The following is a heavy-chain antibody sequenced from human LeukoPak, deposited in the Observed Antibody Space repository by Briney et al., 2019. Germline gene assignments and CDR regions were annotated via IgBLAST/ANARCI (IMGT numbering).Heavy chain of an antibody. CDR2: INSDGSTT. CDR3: ARDSSTMVRGVFGI. CDR1: GFTFSSSW. V-gene: IGHV3-74*01. J-gene: IGHJ3*02. D-gene: IGHD3-10*01. Sequence: PGGSLRLSCAASGFTFSSSWMHWVRQAPGKGPVWVSRINSDGSTTTYADSVKGRFTISRDNTKNSLYLQMNSLRAEDTAVYYCARDSSTMVRGVFGIWGQGTMVTVSS.